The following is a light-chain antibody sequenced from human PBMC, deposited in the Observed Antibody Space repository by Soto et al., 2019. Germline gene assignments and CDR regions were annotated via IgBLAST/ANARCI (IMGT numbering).Light chain of an antibody. CDR2: GAS. CDR3: QQYGSSPIT. Sequence: DIVLPQYPGTLSLSPGERATLSCRASQSVSSSLAWYQQKPGQAPRLLISGASSRAAGIPDRCSGSGSGTDFTLTISRLEPEDFALDYCQQYGSSPITFGQVTRLAIK. V-gene: IGKV3-20*01. J-gene: IGKJ5*01. CDR1: QSVSSS.